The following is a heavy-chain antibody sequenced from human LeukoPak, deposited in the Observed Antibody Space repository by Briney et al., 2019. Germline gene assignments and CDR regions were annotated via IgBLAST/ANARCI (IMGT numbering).Heavy chain of an antibody. J-gene: IGHJ4*02. D-gene: IGHD5-24*01. CDR1: GYTFTSYY. CDR3: ARTGDGYNLPDGPFDY. CDR2: INPSGGST. Sequence: GASVKVSCKASGYTFTSYYMHWVRQAPGQGLEWMGIINPSGGSTSYAQKFQGRVTMTRDMPTSTVYMELSSLRSEDTAVYYCARTGDGYNLPDGPFDYWGQGTLVTVSS. V-gene: IGHV1-46*01.